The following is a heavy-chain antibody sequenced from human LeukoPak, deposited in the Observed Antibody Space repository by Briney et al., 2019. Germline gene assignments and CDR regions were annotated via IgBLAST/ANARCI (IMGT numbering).Heavy chain of an antibody. D-gene: IGHD2-15*01. CDR2: ISSSSTYM. CDR3: ARDSDCSGGSCSLGDFDY. Sequence: SGGSLRLSCAASGFSFGTSTLNWVRQAPGKGLEWVSSISSSSTYMYYADSVKGRFTISRDNAKNSLYLQMNSLRVEDTAVYYCARDSDCSGGSCSLGDFDYWGQGTLVTVSS. J-gene: IGHJ4*02. CDR1: GFSFGTST. V-gene: IGHV3-21*04.